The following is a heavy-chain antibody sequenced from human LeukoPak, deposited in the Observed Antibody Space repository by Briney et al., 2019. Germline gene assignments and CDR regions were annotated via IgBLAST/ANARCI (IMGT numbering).Heavy chain of an antibody. V-gene: IGHV3-53*01. D-gene: IGHD2-15*01. CDR3: ARSHMSRGGGSCYIDY. Sequence: GGSLRLSCAASGFTVSSNYMSWVRQAPGKGLEWVSVIYSGGSTYYADSVKGRFTISRDNSKNTLYLQMNTLRAEDTAVYYCARSHMSRGGGSCYIDYWGQGTLVTVSS. CDR2: IYSGGST. J-gene: IGHJ4*02. CDR1: GFTVSSNY.